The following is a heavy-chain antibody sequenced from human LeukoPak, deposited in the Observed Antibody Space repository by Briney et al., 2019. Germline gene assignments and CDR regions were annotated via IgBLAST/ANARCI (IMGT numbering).Heavy chain of an antibody. Sequence: GGSLRLSCAVSGLTFSSSWMDWVRQAPGKGLEWVASINPDGNKKYSADSVKGRFTISRDNAENSLYLQMNSLRVEDTAFYYCARDLAYSWLDYWGQGMLVTVSS. J-gene: IGHJ4*02. CDR1: GLTFSSSW. CDR2: INPDGNKK. D-gene: IGHD5-18*01. CDR3: ARDLAYSWLDY. V-gene: IGHV3-7*01.